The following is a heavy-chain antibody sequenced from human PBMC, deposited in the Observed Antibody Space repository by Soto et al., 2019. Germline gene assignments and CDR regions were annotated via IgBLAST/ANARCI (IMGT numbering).Heavy chain of an antibody. V-gene: IGHV3-43*01. CDR3: AKDAGDGPVYYYYGMDV. CDR1: GFTFDDYT. J-gene: IGHJ6*02. D-gene: IGHD4-17*01. CDR2: ISWDGGST. Sequence: GGSLRLSCAASGFTFDDYTMHWVRQAPGKGLEWVSLISWDGGSTYYADSEKGRFTISRDNSKNSLYLQMNSLRTEDTALYYCAKDAGDGPVYYYYGMDVWGQGTTVTVSS.